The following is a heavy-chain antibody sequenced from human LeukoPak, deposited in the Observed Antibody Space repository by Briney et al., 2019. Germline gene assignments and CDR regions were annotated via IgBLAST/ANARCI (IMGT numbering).Heavy chain of an antibody. CDR1: GASISTHY. J-gene: IGHJ4*02. CDR3: ARAGGDSSLPSDLDY. D-gene: IGHD6-13*01. CDR2: ISYSGST. Sequence: SETLSLTCTVSGASISTHYWTWIRQPPGKGLEWIGDISYSGSTNYNPSLKSRVTISVDTSKNKFSLKVSSVTAADTAVYYCARAGGDSSLPSDLDYWGQGTLVTVSS. V-gene: IGHV4-59*11.